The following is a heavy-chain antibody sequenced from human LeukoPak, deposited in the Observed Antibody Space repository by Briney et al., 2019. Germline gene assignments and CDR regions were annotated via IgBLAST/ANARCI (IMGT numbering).Heavy chain of an antibody. Sequence: ASVKVSCKASGGTFSSYAISWVRQAPVQGLEWMGGIIPIFGTANYAQKFQGRVTITADESTSTAYMELSSLRSEDTAVYYCAREMGGGGNPYFDYWGQGTPVTVSS. CDR2: IIPIFGTA. D-gene: IGHD4-23*01. V-gene: IGHV1-69*13. J-gene: IGHJ4*02. CDR3: AREMGGGGNPYFDY. CDR1: GGTFSSYA.